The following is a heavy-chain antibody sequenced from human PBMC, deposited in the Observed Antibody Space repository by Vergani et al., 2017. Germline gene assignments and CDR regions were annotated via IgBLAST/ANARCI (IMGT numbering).Heavy chain of an antibody. D-gene: IGHD3-3*01. CDR2: ISSSSSTI. J-gene: IGHJ3*02. CDR3: ARDSDYDFWSGPNKGAFDI. CDR1: GSTFSSYS. Sequence: ELQLVESGGGLVQPGGSLRLSCAASGSTFSSYSMNWVRQAPGKGLEWVSYISSSSSTIYYADSVKGRFTISRDNAKNSLYLQMNSLRAEDTAVYYCARDSDYDFWSGPNKGAFDIWGQGTMVTVSS. V-gene: IGHV3-48*01.